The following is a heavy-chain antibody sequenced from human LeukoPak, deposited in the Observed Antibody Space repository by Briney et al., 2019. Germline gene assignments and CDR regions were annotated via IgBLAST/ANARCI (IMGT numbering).Heavy chain of an antibody. V-gene: IGHV1-2*02. CDR3: ARVSRTTVVPFDY. CDR2: INPNSGGT. Sequence: ASVKVSCKASGYTFTSYDINWVRQAPGQGLEWMGWINPNSGGTNYAQKFQGRVTMTRDTSISTAYMELSRLRSDDTAVYYCARVSRTTVVPFDYWGQGTLVTVSS. CDR1: GYTFTSYD. D-gene: IGHD4-23*01. J-gene: IGHJ4*02.